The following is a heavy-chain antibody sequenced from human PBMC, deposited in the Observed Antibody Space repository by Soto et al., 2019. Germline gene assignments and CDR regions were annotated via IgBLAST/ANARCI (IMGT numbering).Heavy chain of an antibody. CDR2: ISASGGGT. Sequence: GGSLRLSCAASGFTFSNFAMIWVRQAPGKGLEWVSGISASGGGTHYADSVKGRFTISRDNSKNTLNLQMNSVRVEDTAVYYCENLAYSSTDYWGQGTLVTVSS. CDR3: ENLAYSSTDY. J-gene: IGHJ4*02. D-gene: IGHD6-13*01. V-gene: IGHV3-23*01. CDR1: GFTFSNFA.